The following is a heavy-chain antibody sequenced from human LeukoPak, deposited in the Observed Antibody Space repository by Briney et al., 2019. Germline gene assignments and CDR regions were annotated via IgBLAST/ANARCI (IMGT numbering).Heavy chain of an antibody. D-gene: IGHD3-16*01. CDR2: IYYSGST. J-gene: IGHJ4*02. Sequence: SETLSLTCTVSGGSISSSSYYWGWIRQPPGKGLECIGSIYYSGSTYYNPSLKSRVTISVDTSKNEFSLKLSSVTAADTAVYYCARGSRAGGYRYYFWGQGTLVTVSS. CDR1: GGSISSSSYY. V-gene: IGHV4-39*07. CDR3: ARGSRAGGYRYYF.